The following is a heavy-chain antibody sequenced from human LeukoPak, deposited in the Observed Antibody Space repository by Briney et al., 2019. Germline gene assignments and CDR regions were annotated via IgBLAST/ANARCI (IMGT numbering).Heavy chain of an antibody. Sequence: GESLKISCKGSGYSFTSYWIGWVRQMPGKGLDWMGIIYPGDSDTRYSPSFQGQVTISADKSISTAYLQWSSLKASDTAMYYCARLPDRSIGGYRYGYVSHLDYWGQGTLVTVSS. V-gene: IGHV5-51*01. CDR1: GYSFTSYW. CDR2: IYPGDSDT. D-gene: IGHD5-18*01. CDR3: ARLPDRSIGGYRYGYVSHLDY. J-gene: IGHJ4*02.